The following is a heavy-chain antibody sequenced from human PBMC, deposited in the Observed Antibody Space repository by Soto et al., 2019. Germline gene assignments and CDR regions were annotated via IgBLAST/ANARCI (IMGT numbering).Heavy chain of an antibody. CDR2: TSWDGGST. D-gene: IGHD3-10*01. CDR1: GFTFDDYA. V-gene: IGHV3-43D*04. Sequence: GGSLRLSCAASGFTFDDYAMHWVRQAPGKGLEWVSLTSWDGGSTYYADSVKGRFTISRDNSKNSPYLQMNSLRAEDTALYYCAKDIRKYYYGSGVDYWGRGTLVTVSS. CDR3: AKDIRKYYYGSGVDY. J-gene: IGHJ4*02.